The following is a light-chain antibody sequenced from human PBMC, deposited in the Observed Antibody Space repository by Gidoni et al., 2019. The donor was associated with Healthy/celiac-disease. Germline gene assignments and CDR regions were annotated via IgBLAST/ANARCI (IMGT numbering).Light chain of an antibody. CDR1: QSISSW. J-gene: IGKJ1*01. Sequence: DIQMTQSPSTLSASVGDRVTITCRARQSISSWLAWYQQKPGKAPKLLIYKASSLESGVPSRFSGRGSGTEFTLTISSLQPDDFATYYCQQYNSYPWTFGQGTKVEIK. V-gene: IGKV1-5*03. CDR3: QQYNSYPWT. CDR2: KAS.